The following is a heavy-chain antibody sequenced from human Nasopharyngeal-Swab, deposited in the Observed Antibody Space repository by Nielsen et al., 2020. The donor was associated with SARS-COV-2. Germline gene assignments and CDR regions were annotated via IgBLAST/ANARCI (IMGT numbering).Heavy chain of an antibody. CDR1: GFTFRNYG. CDR2: IWYDGTNK. J-gene: IGHJ5*02. D-gene: IGHD1-1*01. CDR3: ARAGTGRADPTA. V-gene: IGHV3-33*01. Sequence: GESLKISCAASGFTFRNYGMHWVRQAPGKGLEWVANIWYDGTNKYYADSVKGRFTISRDNTKNMLYLQMNSLRAEDSSVYFCARAGTGRADPTAWGQGVLVTVSS.